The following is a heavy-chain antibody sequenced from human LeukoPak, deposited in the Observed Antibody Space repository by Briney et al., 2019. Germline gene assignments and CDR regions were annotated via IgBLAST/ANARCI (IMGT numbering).Heavy chain of an antibody. CDR2: IYHSVST. J-gene: IGHJ6*03. D-gene: IGHD2-15*01. Sequence: SETLSLTCAVSSYSIFSGYYWGWIRQPPGKGLDWIGSIYHSVSTYYNPSLKSRVTISVYTYKNQFYLNSRTATDADMDLYSCARKEAAYYMDVWGQGTLVTVSS. V-gene: IGHV4-38-2*01. CDR1: SYSIFSGYY. CDR3: ARKEAAYYMDV.